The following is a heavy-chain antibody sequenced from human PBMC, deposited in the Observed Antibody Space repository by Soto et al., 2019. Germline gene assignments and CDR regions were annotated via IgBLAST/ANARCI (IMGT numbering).Heavy chain of an antibody. CDR3: ARMTTSISPGC. V-gene: IGHV3-48*01. Sequence: GGSLRLSCAASGFTFSSYGMHWVRQAPGKGLEWVSYISSSSSNKYYAVSVKGRFTISRDNAKNSLYLQMNSLRVEDTAVYYCARMTTSISPGCWGQGTLVTVSS. D-gene: IGHD2-2*01. J-gene: IGHJ4*02. CDR2: ISSSSSNK. CDR1: GFTFSSYG.